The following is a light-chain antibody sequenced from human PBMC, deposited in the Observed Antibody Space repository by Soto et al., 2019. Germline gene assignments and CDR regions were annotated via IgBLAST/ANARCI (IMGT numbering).Light chain of an antibody. CDR1: QSVWTY. V-gene: IGKV3-11*01. Sequence: EIVLTQSPATLSLYPGERATLSFRASQSVWTYLAWYQQKRGQAPRLLMYDASNRASGVPARFSGSGSGTDFTLTISSLEPEDFAVYYCQQRNNWPRSTFGQGTRLEIK. CDR3: QQRNNWPRST. CDR2: DAS. J-gene: IGKJ5*01.